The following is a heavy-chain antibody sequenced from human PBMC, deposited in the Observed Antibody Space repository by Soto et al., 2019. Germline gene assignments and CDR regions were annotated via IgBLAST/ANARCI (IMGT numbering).Heavy chain of an antibody. J-gene: IGHJ6*02. CDR3: AKDIRDYYYGMDV. CDR1: GFTFDDYA. Sequence: DVQLVESGGGLVQPGRSLRLSCAASGFTFDDYAMHWVRQAPGKGLEWVSGISWNSGSIGYADSVKGRFTISRDNAKNSLYLQMNSLRAEDTALYYCAKDIRDYYYGMDVWGQGTTVTVSS. V-gene: IGHV3-9*01. CDR2: ISWNSGSI.